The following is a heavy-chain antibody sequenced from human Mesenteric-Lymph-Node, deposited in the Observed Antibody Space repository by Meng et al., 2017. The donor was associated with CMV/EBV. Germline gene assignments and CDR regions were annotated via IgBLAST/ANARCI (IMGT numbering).Heavy chain of an antibody. V-gene: IGHV1-46*01. CDR3: ARALDVHCSDGSCSSWDY. CDR1: GYTFTSYY. Sequence: ASVKVSCKASGYTFTSYYMHWVRQAPGQGLEWMGIINPSGGSTNDAQKFQGRVTMTRDTSTSTVYMELSSLRSEDTAVYYCARALDVHCSDGSCSSWDYWDQETLVTVSS. D-gene: IGHD2-15*01. CDR2: INPSGGST. J-gene: IGHJ4*02.